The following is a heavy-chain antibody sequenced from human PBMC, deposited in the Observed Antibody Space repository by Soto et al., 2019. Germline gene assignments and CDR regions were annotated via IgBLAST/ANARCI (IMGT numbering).Heavy chain of an antibody. V-gene: IGHV3-21*01. Sequence: EVQLVESGGGLVKPGGSLRLSCAASGFTFSSYSMNWVRQAPGKGLEWVSPISSSSSYIYYADSVKGRFTISRDNAKNSLYLQMNSLRAEDTAVYYCARGPTYYYDSSGYFDYWGQGTLVTVSS. CDR2: ISSSSSYI. CDR1: GFTFSSYS. D-gene: IGHD3-22*01. J-gene: IGHJ4*02. CDR3: ARGPTYYYDSSGYFDY.